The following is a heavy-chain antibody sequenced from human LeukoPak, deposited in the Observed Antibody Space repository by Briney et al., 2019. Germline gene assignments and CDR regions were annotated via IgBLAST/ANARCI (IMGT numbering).Heavy chain of an antibody. D-gene: IGHD6-19*01. J-gene: IGHJ4*02. Sequence: PGGPLRLSCAASGFTFSSYEMNWVRQAPGKGLEWVSYITSSGSTTHYADSVKGRFTISRDNAKNSLYLQMNSLRAEDTAVYYCARETLAPGIAVAGVNYWGQGTLVTVSS. CDR2: ITSSGSTT. CDR1: GFTFSSYE. V-gene: IGHV3-48*03. CDR3: ARETLAPGIAVAGVNY.